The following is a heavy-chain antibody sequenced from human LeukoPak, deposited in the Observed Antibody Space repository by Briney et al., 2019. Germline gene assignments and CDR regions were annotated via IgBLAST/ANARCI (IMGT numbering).Heavy chain of an antibody. Sequence: GGSLRLSCAASGFTFSSYAMHWVRQAPGKGLEYVSAISSNGGSTYYANSVKGRFTISRDNSKNTLYLQMGSLRAEDMAVYYCARVGGSSSWYDYWGQGTTVTVSS. CDR2: ISSNGGST. J-gene: IGHJ4*03. CDR1: GFTFSSYA. V-gene: IGHV3-64*01. CDR3: ARVGGSSSWYDY. D-gene: IGHD6-13*01.